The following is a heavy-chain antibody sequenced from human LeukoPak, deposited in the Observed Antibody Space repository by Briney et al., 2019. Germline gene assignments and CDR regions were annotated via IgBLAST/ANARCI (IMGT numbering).Heavy chain of an antibody. CDR2: IKQDGSEK. CDR1: GFTFSSYW. D-gene: IGHD2-2*01. V-gene: IGHV3-7*01. Sequence: GGSLRLSCAASGFTFSSYWMSWVRQAPGKGLEWVANIKQDGSEKYYVDSVKGRFTISRDNAKNSLYLQMNSLRAEDTAVYYCARDHDCSSTSCYLYGYYYYMDVWGKGTTVTVSS. J-gene: IGHJ6*03. CDR3: ARDHDCSSTSCYLYGYYYYMDV.